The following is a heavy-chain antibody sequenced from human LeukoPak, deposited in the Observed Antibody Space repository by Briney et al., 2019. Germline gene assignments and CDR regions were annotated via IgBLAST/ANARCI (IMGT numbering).Heavy chain of an antibody. CDR3: AKSKFSCIGNNCYSPDY. CDR1: GLPFSSYA. V-gene: IGHV3-30*18. CDR2: ISYDGSNE. Sequence: GGSLRLSCAASGLPFSSYAMHWVRQAPGKGLEWVALISYDGSNEHYADSVKGRFTISRDNSKNTLYLQVNSLRAEDTAVYYCAKSKFSCIGNNCYSPDYWGQGTLVTVFS. D-gene: IGHD2-15*01. J-gene: IGHJ4*02.